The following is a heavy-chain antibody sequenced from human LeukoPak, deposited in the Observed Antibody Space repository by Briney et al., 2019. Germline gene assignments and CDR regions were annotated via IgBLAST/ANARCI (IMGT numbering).Heavy chain of an antibody. CDR2: INPGGGGT. V-gene: IGHV1-46*01. CDR3: ARDLYLPNNGRDY. D-gene: IGHD2-8*01. Sequence: ASVKVSCKTSGYTFTSYDMHWVRQAPGQGLEWMGLINPGGGGTSYAQRFQGRVTMTRDTSTRTVYMELSRLRSDDTAVYYCARDLYLPNNGRDYWGQGTLVTVSS. J-gene: IGHJ4*02. CDR1: GYTFTSYD.